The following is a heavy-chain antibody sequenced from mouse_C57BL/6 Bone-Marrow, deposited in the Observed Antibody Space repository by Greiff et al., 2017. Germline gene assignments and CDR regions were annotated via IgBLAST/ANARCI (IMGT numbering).Heavy chain of an antibody. CDR3: AAYGFYAMDY. J-gene: IGHJ4*01. CDR2: INPGSGGT. CDR1: GYAFTNYL. V-gene: IGHV1-54*01. D-gene: IGHD1-1*01. Sequence: VQLQQSGAELVRPGTSVKVSCKASGYAFTNYLIEWVKQRPGQGLEWIGVINPGSGGTNYNEKFKGKATLTADKSSSTAYMPLSSLTSEDSAVYFCAAYGFYAMDYWGQGTSVTVSS.